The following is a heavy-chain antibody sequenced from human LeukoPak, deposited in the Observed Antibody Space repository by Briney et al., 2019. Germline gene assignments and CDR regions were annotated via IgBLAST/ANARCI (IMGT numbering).Heavy chain of an antibody. Sequence: GGSLRLSCAASGSTFSSYAMSWVRHAPGRGLEWVSAISGSGGSTYYADSVKGRFTISRDNSKNTLYLQMNSLRAEDTAVYYCVSPKYSSAWFFDYWGQGTLVTVSS. CDR2: ISGSGGST. J-gene: IGHJ4*02. CDR1: GSTFSSYA. D-gene: IGHD6-19*01. CDR3: VSPKYSSAWFFDY. V-gene: IGHV3-23*01.